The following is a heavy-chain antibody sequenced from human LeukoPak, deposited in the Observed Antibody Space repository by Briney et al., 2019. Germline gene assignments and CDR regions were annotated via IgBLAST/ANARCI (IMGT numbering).Heavy chain of an antibody. CDR1: GFTFSTYG. CDR3: AKDDVGCSGGSCYYYYYGMDV. J-gene: IGHJ6*02. Sequence: GGSLRFDCAASGFTFSTYGMHWVRQAPGKGLEWVAVIWYDGSNKFYEDSVKGRFTISRDNSANTLYLQMNSLRVEDTAVYYCAKDDVGCSGGSCYYYYYGMDVWGQGTTVTVSS. D-gene: IGHD2-15*01. CDR2: IWYDGSNK. V-gene: IGHV3-33*06.